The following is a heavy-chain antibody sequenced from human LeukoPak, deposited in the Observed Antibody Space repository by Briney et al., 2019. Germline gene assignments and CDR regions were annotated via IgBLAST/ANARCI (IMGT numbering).Heavy chain of an antibody. Sequence: ASVKVSCKASGYTFTGYYMHWVRQAPGQGLEWMGWINPNSGGTNYAQKFQGRVAMTRDTSISTAYMGLSRLRSDDTAVYYCAREVTAAGDYWGQGTLVTVSS. V-gene: IGHV1-2*02. J-gene: IGHJ4*02. CDR1: GYTFTGYY. CDR3: AREVTAAGDY. D-gene: IGHD6-13*01. CDR2: INPNSGGT.